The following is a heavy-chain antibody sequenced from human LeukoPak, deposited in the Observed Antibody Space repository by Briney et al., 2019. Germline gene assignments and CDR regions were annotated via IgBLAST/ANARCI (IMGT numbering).Heavy chain of an antibody. CDR2: IYYSGST. D-gene: IGHD2-8*01. CDR3: ARAEDVLIKGLVAFDI. J-gene: IGHJ3*02. V-gene: IGHV4-59*01. Sequence: PSETLSLTCTVSGGSISSYYWSWIRQPPGKGLEWIGYIYYSGSTNYNPSLKSRVTISVDTSKNQFSLKLSSVTAADTAVYYCARAEDVLIKGLVAFDIWGQGTMVTVSS. CDR1: GGSISSYY.